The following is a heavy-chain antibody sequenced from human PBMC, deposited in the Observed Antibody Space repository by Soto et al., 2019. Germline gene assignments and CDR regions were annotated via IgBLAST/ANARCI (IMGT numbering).Heavy chain of an antibody. CDR3: AKSVYNWNDGFFDY. CDR2: ISYDGINK. D-gene: IGHD1-1*01. J-gene: IGHJ4*02. Sequence: PGGSLTLSCAASGFTFSSYCRHWVRQAPGKGLEWVEVISYDGINKYYSDSVKGRFTISRENSKNTLYLQMNSLRAEDTVVYYCAKSVYNWNDGFFDYWGQGTLVTVS. CDR1: GFTFSSYC. V-gene: IGHV3-30*18.